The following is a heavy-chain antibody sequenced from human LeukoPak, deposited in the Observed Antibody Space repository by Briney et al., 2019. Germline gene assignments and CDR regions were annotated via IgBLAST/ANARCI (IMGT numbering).Heavy chain of an antibody. D-gene: IGHD4-11*01. CDR1: GFTFSSWA. J-gene: IGHJ4*02. CDR3: ARDDYRLD. V-gene: IGHV3-23*01. Sequence: GGSLRLSCAASGFTFSSWAMSWVRQAPGKGVEWVSTISGRGGSTYYTDSGKGGLTVSRDNSNNPLYLQMSILRVEDTAVYYCARDDYRLDWGQGTLVTVSS. CDR2: ISGRGGST.